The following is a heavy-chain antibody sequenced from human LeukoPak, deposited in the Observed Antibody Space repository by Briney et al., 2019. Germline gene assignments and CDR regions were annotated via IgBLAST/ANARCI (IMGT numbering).Heavy chain of an antibody. D-gene: IGHD4-17*01. CDR1: GFTFSAYF. Sequence: ASVKVSCKASGFTFSAYFINWVRQAPGQGLEWMGRINPNTGGTNYAQKFQGRVTMTRDTSISTAYMELSRLRSDDTAVYYCARNAREGYGDYSYFDPWGQGNLVSVSS. V-gene: IGHV1-2*06. CDR2: INPNTGGT. CDR3: ARNAREGYGDYSYFDP. J-gene: IGHJ5*02.